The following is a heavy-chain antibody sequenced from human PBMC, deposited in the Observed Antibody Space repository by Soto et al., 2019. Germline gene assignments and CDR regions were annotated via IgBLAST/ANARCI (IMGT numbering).Heavy chain of an antibody. D-gene: IGHD6-13*01. CDR3: ATIAAAGPGHYYYYGMDV. CDR2: IIPLLSTT. Sequence: ASVKVSCKASGGTLSNYGISWVRQAPGQGLEWMGGIIPLLSTTNNAQKFQDRVTITADESTSTAYMDLSSLRSEDTAVYYCATIAAAGPGHYYYYGMDVWGQGXTVTVYS. V-gene: IGHV1-69*13. J-gene: IGHJ6*02. CDR1: GGTLSNYG.